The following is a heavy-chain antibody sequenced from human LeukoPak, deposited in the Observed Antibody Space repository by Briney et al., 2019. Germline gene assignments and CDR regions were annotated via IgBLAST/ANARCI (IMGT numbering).Heavy chain of an antibody. Sequence: TSETLSLTCTVSGGSISRYYWSWIRQPPGKGLEWIGYIYHSGSTYYNPSLKSRVTISVDRSKNQFSLKLSSVTAADTAVYYCARNDYSNYGYWGQGTLVTVSS. D-gene: IGHD4-11*01. CDR2: IYHSGST. CDR1: GGSISRYY. J-gene: IGHJ4*02. CDR3: ARNDYSNYGY. V-gene: IGHV4-59*12.